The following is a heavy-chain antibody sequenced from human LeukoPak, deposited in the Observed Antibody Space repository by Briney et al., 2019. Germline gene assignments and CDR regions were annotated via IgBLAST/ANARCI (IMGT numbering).Heavy chain of an antibody. CDR3: AKAGSLRYFDWLLYYFDY. D-gene: IGHD3-9*01. V-gene: IGHV3-23*01. Sequence: GGSLRLSCAASGFTFSSYGMSWVRQAPGKGLEWVSAISGSGGSTYYADSVKGRFTISRDNSKNTLYLQMNSLRAEDTAVYYCAKAGSLRYFDWLLYYFDYWGQGTLVTVSS. CDR2: ISGSGGST. J-gene: IGHJ4*02. CDR1: GFTFSSYG.